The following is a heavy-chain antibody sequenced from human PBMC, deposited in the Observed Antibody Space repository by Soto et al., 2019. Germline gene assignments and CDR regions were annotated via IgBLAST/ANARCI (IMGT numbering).Heavy chain of an antibody. CDR2: IYPGDSDT. CDR1: GCSFTSYW. J-gene: IGHJ4*02. Sequence: GESLKISCKGSGCSFTSYWIGWVRQIPGKGLEWMGIIYPGDSDTRYSPSFQGQVTISADKSISTAYLQWSSLKASDTAMYYCARLPYCSGGSCYFTYWGQGTLVTVSS. V-gene: IGHV5-51*01. CDR3: ARLPYCSGGSCYFTY. D-gene: IGHD2-15*01.